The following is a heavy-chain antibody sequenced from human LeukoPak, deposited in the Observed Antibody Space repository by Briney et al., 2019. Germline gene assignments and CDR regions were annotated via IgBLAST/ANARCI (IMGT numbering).Heavy chain of an antibody. CDR3: ARDFFNRVAYCGGDCYFVFDI. CDR1: GFTVSSNY. V-gene: IGHV3-66*01. Sequence: PGGSLRLSCAASGFTVSSNYMSWVRQAPGKGLEWVSVIYSGGSTYYADSVKGRFTISRDNSKNTLYLQMNSLRAEDTAVYYCARDFFNRVAYCGGDCYFVFDIWGQGTMVTVSS. CDR2: IYSGGST. J-gene: IGHJ3*02. D-gene: IGHD2-21*02.